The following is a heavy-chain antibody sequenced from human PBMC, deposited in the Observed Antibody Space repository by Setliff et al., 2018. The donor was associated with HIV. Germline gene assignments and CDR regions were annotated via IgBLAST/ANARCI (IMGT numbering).Heavy chain of an antibody. Sequence: SETLSLTCAVYGGSFSGYFWSWIRQYPGKGLEWIGYIYYSGSTYYNPSLKSRITISVDTSKNQFSLRLSSVTAADTAVYYCARSGSSSPYYFDYWGQGTLVTVSS. V-gene: IGHV4-31*11. D-gene: IGHD6-6*01. J-gene: IGHJ4*02. CDR3: ARSGSSSPYYFDY. CDR1: GGSFSGYF. CDR2: IYYSGST.